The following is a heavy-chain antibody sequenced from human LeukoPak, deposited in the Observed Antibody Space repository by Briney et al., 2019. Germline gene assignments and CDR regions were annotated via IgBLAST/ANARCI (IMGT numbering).Heavy chain of an antibody. CDR3: ATDRVRGVIPLGF. V-gene: IGHV3-74*01. CDR1: GFTFSSDW. Sequence: PGGSLRLSCAASGFTFSSDWMHWGRQTPEKGLGLVSRISPDGSSTTYVDSVKGRFTISRDNAKNTLYLQMNSLRAEDTAVYYCATDRVRGVIPLGFWGQGTLVTASS. CDR2: ISPDGSST. J-gene: IGHJ4*02. D-gene: IGHD3-10*01.